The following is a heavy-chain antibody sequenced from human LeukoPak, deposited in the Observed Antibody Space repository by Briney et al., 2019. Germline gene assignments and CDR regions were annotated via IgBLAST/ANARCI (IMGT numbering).Heavy chain of an antibody. CDR1: GFTVSSNY. D-gene: IGHD3-22*01. V-gene: IGHV3-53*01. Sequence: PGGSLRLSCAASGFTVSSNYMSWVRQAPGKGLEWVSVIYSGGSTYYADSVKGRFTISRDNSKNTLYLQMNSLRAEDTAVYYCARDRRDYYDSSGHKQGDYSGQGTLVTVSS. CDR2: IYSGGST. CDR3: ARDRRDYYDSSGHKQGDY. J-gene: IGHJ4*02.